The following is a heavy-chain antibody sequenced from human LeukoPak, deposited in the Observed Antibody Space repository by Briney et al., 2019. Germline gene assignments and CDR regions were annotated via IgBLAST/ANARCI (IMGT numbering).Heavy chain of an antibody. D-gene: IGHD5-18*01. CDR3: AKDGRAGYSYGWRGFDY. CDR1: GFTFSSYG. Sequence: PGGTLRLSCAASGFTFSSYGMSWVRQAPGKGLEWVSAISGSGDRTYYADSVKGRCTISRDNSKNTMSVQMNSLRAEDTAVYYCAKDGRAGYSYGWRGFDYWGQGTLVTVSS. J-gene: IGHJ4*02. V-gene: IGHV3-23*01. CDR2: ISGSGDRT.